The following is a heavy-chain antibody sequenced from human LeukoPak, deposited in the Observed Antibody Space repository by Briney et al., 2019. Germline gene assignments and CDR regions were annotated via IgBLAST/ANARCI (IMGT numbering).Heavy chain of an antibody. V-gene: IGHV3-11*06. Sequence: PGGSLRLSCAASGFTFSDYYMSWIRQAPGKGLEWVSSISSSSSYIYYADSVKGRFTISRDNAKNSLYLQMNSLRAEDTAVYYCARAEGDSSSWYRYWGQGTLVTVSS. D-gene: IGHD6-13*01. CDR3: ARAEGDSSSWYRY. CDR1: GFTFSDYY. J-gene: IGHJ4*02. CDR2: ISSSSSYI.